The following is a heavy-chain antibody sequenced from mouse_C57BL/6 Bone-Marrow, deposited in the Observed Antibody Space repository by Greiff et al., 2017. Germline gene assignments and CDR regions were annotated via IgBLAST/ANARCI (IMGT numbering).Heavy chain of an antibody. D-gene: IGHD2-4*01. CDR3: ARSYDYDDYTMDY. J-gene: IGHJ4*01. CDR2: MHPNGGSP. Sequence: QVQLQQPGAELVKPGASVKLSCKASGYTFTNYWMHWVKQSPGQGLEWIGMMHPNGGSPDYNEKFKSEATLSVDKSSRTAYMVLSSLTSEDAAVYYCARSYDYDDYTMDYWGQGTSVTVSS. CDR1: GYTFTNYW. V-gene: IGHV1-64*01.